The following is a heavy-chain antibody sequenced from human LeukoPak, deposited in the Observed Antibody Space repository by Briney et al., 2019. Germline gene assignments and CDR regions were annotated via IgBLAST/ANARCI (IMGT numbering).Heavy chain of an antibody. D-gene: IGHD3-22*01. CDR3: ARPYDRYAFDI. V-gene: IGHV1-69*13. CDR2: IIPIFGTA. CDR1: GYTFTSYG. J-gene: IGHJ3*02. Sequence: ASVKVSCKASGYTFTSYGISWVRQAPGQGLEWMGGIIPIFGTANYAQKFQGRVTITADESTSTAYMELSSLRSGDTAVYYCARPYDRYAFDIWGQGTMVTVSS.